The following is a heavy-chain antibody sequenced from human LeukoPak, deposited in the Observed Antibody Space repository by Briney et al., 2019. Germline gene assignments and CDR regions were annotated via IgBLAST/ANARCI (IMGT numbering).Heavy chain of an antibody. J-gene: IGHJ4*02. CDR3: ARGVVPAAMDYYFDY. CDR2: IIPIFGTA. D-gene: IGHD2-2*01. V-gene: IGHV1-69*13. CDR1: GGTFSSYA. Sequence: SVKVSCKASGGTFSSYAIGWVRQAPGQGLEWMGGIIPIFGTANYAQKFQGRVTITADESTSTAYMELSSLRSEDTAVYYCARGVVPAAMDYYFDYWGQGTLVTVSS.